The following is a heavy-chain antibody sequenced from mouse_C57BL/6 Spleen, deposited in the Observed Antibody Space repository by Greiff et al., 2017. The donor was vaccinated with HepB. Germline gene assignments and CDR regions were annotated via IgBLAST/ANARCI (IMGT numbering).Heavy chain of an antibody. CDR1: GFTFSSYA. V-gene: IGHV5-4*01. CDR3: ARDSPFGY. D-gene: IGHD6-1*01. CDR2: ISDGGSYT. Sequence: VQLKESGGGLVKPGGSLKLSCAASGFTFSSYAMSWVRQTPEKRLAWVATISDGGSYTYYPDNVKGRFTISRDNAKNNLYLQMSHLKSEDTAMYYCARDSPFGYWGQGTLVTVSA. J-gene: IGHJ3*01.